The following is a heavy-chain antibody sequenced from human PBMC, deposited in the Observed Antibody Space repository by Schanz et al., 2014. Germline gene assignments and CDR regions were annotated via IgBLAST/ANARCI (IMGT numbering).Heavy chain of an antibody. J-gene: IGHJ6*02. D-gene: IGHD6-13*01. CDR2: ISAYNGNT. V-gene: IGHV1-18*01. CDR1: GYTFTSYG. CDR3: ARDNLVSSSWYNYYGMDV. Sequence: QVQLVQSGAEVKKPGASVKVSCKASGYTFTSYGISWVRQAPGQGLEWMGWISAYNGNTNYAQKLQGRVTMTTDTATSTAYMELRSLRSDDAAVYYCARDNLVSSSWYNYYGMDVWGQGTTVTVSS.